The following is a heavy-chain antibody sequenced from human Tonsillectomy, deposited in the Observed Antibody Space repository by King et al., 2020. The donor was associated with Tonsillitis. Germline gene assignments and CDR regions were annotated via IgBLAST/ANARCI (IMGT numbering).Heavy chain of an antibody. CDR1: GFTFRTYG. V-gene: IGHV3-30*18. CDR2: ISYDGNDE. D-gene: IGHD6-13*01. CDR3: AKDLGYLRYFMDV. J-gene: IGHJ6*03. Sequence: VQLVESGGGVVQPGRSLRLSCAASGFTFRTYGMHLVRQAPGKGLEWVAVISYDGNDEYYADSVKGRFTISRDNSKNTLSLQMYSLRPGDTAGYYCAKDLGYLRYFMDVWGTGTTVTVS.